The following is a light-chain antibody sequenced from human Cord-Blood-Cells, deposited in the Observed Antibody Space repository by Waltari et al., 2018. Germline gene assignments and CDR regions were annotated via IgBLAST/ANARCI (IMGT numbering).Light chain of an antibody. CDR3: QQYDNLPRVT. J-gene: IGKJ2*01. CDR2: DAS. CDR1: QDISNY. V-gene: IGKV1-33*01. Sequence: DIQMTQSPSSLSASVGDRVTITCQASQDISNYLNWYQKKPGKAPKLLIYDASNLETGVPSRFSGSGSGTYFTFTISSLQPEDIATYYCQQYDNLPRVTFGQGTKLEIK.